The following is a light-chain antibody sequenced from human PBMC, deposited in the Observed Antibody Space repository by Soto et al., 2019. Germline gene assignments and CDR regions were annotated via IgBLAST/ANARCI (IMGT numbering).Light chain of an antibody. J-gene: IGKJ1*01. Sequence: DIQMTQSPSTLSASVGDRVAITCRASQYVSRSLAWYQQKPGKAPKLLIYDASTLESGVPSRFSGSGSGTEFTLTISSLQPADFATYYCQQYNAYSWTFGQGTKVEIK. V-gene: IGKV1-5*01. CDR2: DAS. CDR1: QYVSRS. CDR3: QQYNAYSWT.